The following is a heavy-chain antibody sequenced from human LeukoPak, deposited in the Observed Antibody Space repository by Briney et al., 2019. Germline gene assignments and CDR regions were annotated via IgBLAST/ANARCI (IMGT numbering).Heavy chain of an antibody. CDR2: INTDGTTT. CDR1: GFTFSSYW. D-gene: IGHD3-22*01. CDR3: ARAYDYDDSGGYSFDY. V-gene: IGHV3-74*01. Sequence: GGSLRLSCAASGFTFSSYWMHWVRQAPGKGLVWVSRINTDGTTTDYADSVKGRFTISRDNAKSTVYLQMNSLRAEDTAVYYCARAYDYDDSGGYSFDYWGQGTLVTVSS. J-gene: IGHJ4*02.